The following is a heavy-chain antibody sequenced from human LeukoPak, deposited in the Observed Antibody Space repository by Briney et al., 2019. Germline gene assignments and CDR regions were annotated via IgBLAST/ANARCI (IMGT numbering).Heavy chain of an antibody. CDR3: ARDDGVVVGSNYYYYGMDV. CDR1: GYTFTNYY. CDR2: IIPIFGTA. V-gene: IGHV1-69*13. Sequence: SVNVSCKTSGYTFTNYYIHWVRQAPGQGLEWMGGIIPIFGTANYAQKFQGRVTITADESTSTAYMELSSLRSEDTAVYYCARDDGVVVGSNYYYYGMDVWGQGTTVTVSS. J-gene: IGHJ6*02. D-gene: IGHD2-21*01.